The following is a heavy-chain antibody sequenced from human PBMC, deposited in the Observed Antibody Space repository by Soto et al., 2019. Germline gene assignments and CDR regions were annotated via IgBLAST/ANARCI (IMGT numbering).Heavy chain of an antibody. CDR3: AREVSGSGYFDY. Sequence: QVQLVESGGGVVQPGTSLGLSCAGSGFTFSSYVIHWVRQAPGKGLEWVAVMWYDGSNKNYVDSVKGRFTISRDNSKNMLYLQMNSLRAEDTAVYYCAREVSGSGYFDYWGQGTLVTVSS. CDR1: GFTFSSYV. D-gene: IGHD3-10*01. V-gene: IGHV3-33*01. J-gene: IGHJ4*02. CDR2: MWYDGSNK.